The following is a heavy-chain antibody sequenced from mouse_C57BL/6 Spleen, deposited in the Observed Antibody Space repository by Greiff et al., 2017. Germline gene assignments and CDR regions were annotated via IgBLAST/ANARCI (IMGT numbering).Heavy chain of an antibody. CDR2: ISDGGSYT. V-gene: IGHV5-4*01. D-gene: IGHD1-1*01. J-gene: IGHJ2*01. Sequence: EVQVVESGGGLVKPGGSLKLSCAASGFTFSSYAMSWVRQTPEKRLEWVATISDGGSYTYYPDNVQGRFTISRDNAKNNLYLQMSHLKSEDTAMYYCARDRGYGSSSGFDYWGQGTTLTVSS. CDR1: GFTFSSYA. CDR3: ARDRGYGSSSGFDY.